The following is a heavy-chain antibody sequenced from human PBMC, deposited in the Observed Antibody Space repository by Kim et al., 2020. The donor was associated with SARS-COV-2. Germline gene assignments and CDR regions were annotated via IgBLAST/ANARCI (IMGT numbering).Heavy chain of an antibody. D-gene: IGHD1-26*01. J-gene: IGHJ4*02. Sequence: GGSLRLSCAASGFTFSSYSMNWVRQAPGKGLEWVSSISSSSSYIYYVDSVKGRFTISRDNAQNSLYLQMNSLRAEDTAVYYCARDSRRRELWDPFDYWGQGTLVTVSS. CDR1: GFTFSSYS. CDR3: ARDSRRRELWDPFDY. V-gene: IGHV3-21*01. CDR2: ISSSSSYI.